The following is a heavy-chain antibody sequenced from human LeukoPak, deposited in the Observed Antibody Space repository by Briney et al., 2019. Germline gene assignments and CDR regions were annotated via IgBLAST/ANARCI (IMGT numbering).Heavy chain of an antibody. D-gene: IGHD6-13*01. V-gene: IGHV3-48*03. J-gene: IGHJ4*02. CDR1: GFTFSKHG. CDR3: ARDGGPGYSSSWYLY. Sequence: GGSLRLSCAASGFTFSKHGMNWVRQAPGKGLEWVSYISSSGSTIYYADSVKGRFTISRDNAKNSLYLQMNSLRAEDTAVYYCARDGGPGYSSSWYLYWGQGTLVTVSS. CDR2: ISSSGSTI.